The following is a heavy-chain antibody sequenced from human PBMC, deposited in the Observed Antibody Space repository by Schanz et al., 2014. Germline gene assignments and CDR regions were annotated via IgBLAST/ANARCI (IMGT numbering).Heavy chain of an antibody. V-gene: IGHV1-18*04. J-gene: IGHJ4*01. CDR2: ISAYNGNT. CDR1: GYTFVSYS. D-gene: IGHD6-19*01. CDR3: ARGGYSSGWYDRDISHFDY. Sequence: QVQLVQSGAEVKKPGASVKVSCKASGYTFVSYSMHWVRQAPGQGLEWMGWISAYNGNTNYAQKLLGRVTMTTDTSTSTAYMELRSLRSDDTSVYYCARGGYSSGWYDRDISHFDYWLHFTLVTVSS.